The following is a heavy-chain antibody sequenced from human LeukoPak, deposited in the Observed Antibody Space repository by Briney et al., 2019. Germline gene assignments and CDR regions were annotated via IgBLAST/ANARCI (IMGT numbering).Heavy chain of an antibody. CDR2: IWYDGSNK. Sequence: PGGSLRLSCAASGFTFSSYGMHWGSQAPGKGLEWVAVIWYDGSNKYYADSVKGRFTISRDNSKNTLYLQMNSLRAEDTAVYYCARANYGSGSNYYYGLDVWGQGTTVTVSS. CDR1: GFTFSSYG. D-gene: IGHD3-10*01. V-gene: IGHV3-33*01. J-gene: IGHJ6*02. CDR3: ARANYGSGSNYYYGLDV.